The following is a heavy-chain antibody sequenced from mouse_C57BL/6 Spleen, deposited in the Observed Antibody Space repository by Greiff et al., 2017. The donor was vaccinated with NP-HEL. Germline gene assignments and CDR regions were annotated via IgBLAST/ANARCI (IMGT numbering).Heavy chain of an antibody. V-gene: IGHV1-54*01. D-gene: IGHD3-2*02. CDR1: GYAFTNYL. CDR3: GRRAAQAPRAWFVY. Sequence: VQLQESGAELVRPGTSVKVSCKASGYAFTNYLIEWVKQRPGQGLEWIGVINPGSGGINYNEKFKGKATLTAHKSSSTAYMPRSSLTAEDSAVCVCGRRAAQAPRAWFVYWGQGTLVTVSA. J-gene: IGHJ3*01. CDR2: INPGSGGI.